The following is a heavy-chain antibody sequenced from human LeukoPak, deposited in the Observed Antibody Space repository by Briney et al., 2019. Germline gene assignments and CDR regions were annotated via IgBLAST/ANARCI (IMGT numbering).Heavy chain of an antibody. Sequence: ASVKVSCKASGYTFTSYDINWVRQATGQGLGWMGWMNPNSGNTGYAQKFQGRVTITRNTSISTAYMELSSLRSEDTAVYYCARGQCSGGSCYPADWGQGTLVTVSS. CDR2: MNPNSGNT. CDR3: ARGQCSGGSCYPAD. V-gene: IGHV1-8*03. D-gene: IGHD2-15*01. CDR1: GYTFTSYD. J-gene: IGHJ4*02.